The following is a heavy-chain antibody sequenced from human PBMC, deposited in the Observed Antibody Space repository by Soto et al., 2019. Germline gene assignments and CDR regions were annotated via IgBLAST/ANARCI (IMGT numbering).Heavy chain of an antibody. J-gene: IGHJ4*02. V-gene: IGHV4-4*07. Sequence: SETLSLTCTVSGGSISSYYWSWIRQPAGKGLEWIGRIYTSGSTNYNPSLKSRVTMSVDTSKNQFPLKLSHVTAADTAVYYCARATVEMATAVNFDYWGQGTLVTVSS. CDR1: GGSISSYY. D-gene: IGHD5-18*01. CDR2: IYTSGST. CDR3: ARATVEMATAVNFDY.